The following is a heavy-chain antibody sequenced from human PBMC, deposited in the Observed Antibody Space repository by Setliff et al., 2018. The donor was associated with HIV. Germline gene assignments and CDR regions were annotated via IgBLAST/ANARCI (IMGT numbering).Heavy chain of an antibody. Sequence: ASVKVSCKASGYIFTDYFMHWVRQAPGQGLEWMGWISPDNANTRISQRFRGSVTMTRDRSINTAYMEFSGLTSDDSAVYYCARGNNGYYYDSSGYYHWGQGTLVTVSS. D-gene: IGHD3-22*01. CDR1: GYIFTDYF. CDR3: ARGNNGYYYDSSGYYH. V-gene: IGHV1-2*02. CDR2: ISPDNANT. J-gene: IGHJ5*02.